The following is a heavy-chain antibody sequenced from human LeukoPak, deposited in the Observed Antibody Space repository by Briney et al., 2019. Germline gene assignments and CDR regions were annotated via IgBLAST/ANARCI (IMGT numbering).Heavy chain of an antibody. D-gene: IGHD5-18*01. CDR3: ARWSGYGNSSDY. CDR1: GYSFTAYW. V-gene: IGHV5-51*01. J-gene: IGHJ4*02. CDR2: IKPRYSDT. Sequence: ESLKISCKGSGYSFTAYWVGWVRQMPGKGLEWKGIIKPRYSDTRYSPSFQGQVTISADKSISTAYLQWSSLKASDTAMYYCARWSGYGNSSDYWGQGTLVTLSS.